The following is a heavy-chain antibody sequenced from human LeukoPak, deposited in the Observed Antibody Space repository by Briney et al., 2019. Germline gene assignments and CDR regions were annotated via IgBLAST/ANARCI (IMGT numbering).Heavy chain of an antibody. CDR1: GYTFTGYY. D-gene: IGHD4-17*01. Sequence: ASVKVSCKASGYTFTGYYMHWVRQAPGQGLEWMGWINPNSGGTNYAQKFQGWVTMTRDTSISTAYMELSRLRSDDTAVYYCARALAYGVAYSYGMDVWGQGTTVTVSS. CDR2: INPNSGGT. V-gene: IGHV1-2*04. J-gene: IGHJ6*02. CDR3: ARALAYGVAYSYGMDV.